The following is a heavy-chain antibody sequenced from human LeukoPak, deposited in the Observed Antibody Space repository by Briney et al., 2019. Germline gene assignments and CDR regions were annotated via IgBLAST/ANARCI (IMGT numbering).Heavy chain of an antibody. CDR2: TTSSSSVI. CDR1: GFTFSSYS. V-gene: IGHV3-48*01. CDR3: AKGRGGSSSYYFDY. D-gene: IGHD6-6*01. J-gene: IGHJ4*02. Sequence: GGSLRLSCAASGFTFSSYSMNWVRQAPGKGLEWVSYTTSSSSVIYYADSVKGRFTISRDNSKNTLYLQMNSLRAEDTAVYYCAKGRGGSSSYYFDYWGQGTLVTVSS.